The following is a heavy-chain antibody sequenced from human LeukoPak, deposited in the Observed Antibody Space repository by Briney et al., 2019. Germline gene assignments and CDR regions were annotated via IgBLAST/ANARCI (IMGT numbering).Heavy chain of an antibody. CDR1: GYSLTTYW. CDR3: ARLAYYDSSGYHHDY. V-gene: IGHV5-51*01. Sequence: GESLKISCKSSGYSLTTYWIAWVRQMPGKGLEWMGIIYPGDSDTRYSPSFQGQVTFSADKSITTAYLQWNILKASDTAMYYCARLAYYDSSGYHHDYWGQGTLVTVPS. CDR2: IYPGDSDT. D-gene: IGHD3-22*01. J-gene: IGHJ4*02.